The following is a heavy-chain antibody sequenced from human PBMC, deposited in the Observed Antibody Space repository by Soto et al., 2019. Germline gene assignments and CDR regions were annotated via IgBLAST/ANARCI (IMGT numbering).Heavy chain of an antibody. CDR2: IWYDGRKE. V-gene: IGHV3-33*01. D-gene: IGHD2-21*02. CDR1: GFTFSSYG. CDR3: ARGTATDGLDS. Sequence: ESGGGVVQPVRSLTLSCVASGFTFSSYGMHWVRQAPGKGLELVAFIWYDGRKENYTDSVKGRFSISRDNSKNILFLQMNSLRADDKAVYYCARGTATDGLDSWGQGTLVTVSS. J-gene: IGHJ5*01.